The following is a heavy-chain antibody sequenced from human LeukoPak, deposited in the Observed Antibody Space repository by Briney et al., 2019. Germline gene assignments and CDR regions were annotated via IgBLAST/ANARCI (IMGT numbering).Heavy chain of an antibody. Sequence: SQTLSLTCTVSGGSISSGDYYWSWIRQPSGKGLEWIGYIYYSGSTYYNPSLKSRVTISVDTSKNQFSLKLSSVTAADTAVYYCAREELGYCSSTSCYGNWFDPWGQGTLVTVSS. D-gene: IGHD2-2*01. CDR3: AREELGYCSSTSCYGNWFDP. CDR2: IYYSGST. V-gene: IGHV4-30-4*08. CDR1: GGSISSGDYY. J-gene: IGHJ5*02.